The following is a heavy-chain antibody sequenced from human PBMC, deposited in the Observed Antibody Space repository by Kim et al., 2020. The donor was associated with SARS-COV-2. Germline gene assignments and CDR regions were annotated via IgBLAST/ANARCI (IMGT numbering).Heavy chain of an antibody. CDR2: ISSSSSTI. CDR1: GFTFSSYS. Sequence: GGSLRLSCAASGFTFSSYSMNWVRQAPGKGLEWVSYISSSSSTIYYADSVKGRFTISRDNAKNSLYLQMNSLRDEDTAVYYCARDPGRSRGSGSYGDYWGQGTLVTVSS. J-gene: IGHJ4*02. V-gene: IGHV3-48*02. D-gene: IGHD3-10*01. CDR3: ARDPGRSRGSGSYGDY.